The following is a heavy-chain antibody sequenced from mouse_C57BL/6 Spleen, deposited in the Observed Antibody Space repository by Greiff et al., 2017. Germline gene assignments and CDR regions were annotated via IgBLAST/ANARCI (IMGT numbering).Heavy chain of an antibody. J-gene: IGHJ1*03. Sequence: QVQLQQPGAELVMPGASVKLSCKASGYTFTSYWMHWVKQRPGQGLEWIGEIDPSDSYTNYNQKFKGKSTLTVDKSSSTAYMQLSSLTSEDSAVYYCARQLTGTHYWYFDVWGTGTTVTVSS. V-gene: IGHV1-69*01. CDR2: IDPSDSYT. D-gene: IGHD4-1*01. CDR1: GYTFTSYW. CDR3: ARQLTGTHYWYFDV.